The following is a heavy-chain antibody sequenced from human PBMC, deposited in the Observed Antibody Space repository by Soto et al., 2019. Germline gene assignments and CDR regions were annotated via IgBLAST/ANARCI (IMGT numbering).Heavy chain of an antibody. CDR3: AKLYVNGGHLNDY. V-gene: IGHV4-30-2*01. CDR2: IYHSGST. D-gene: IGHD2-15*01. Sequence: SETLSLTCAVSGGSISSGGYSWSWIRQPPGKGLEWIGYIYHSGSTYYNPSLKSRVTISVDRSKNQFSLKLSSVTAADTAVYYCAKLYVNGGHLNDYWGQGTPVTVSA. J-gene: IGHJ4*02. CDR1: GGSISSGGYS.